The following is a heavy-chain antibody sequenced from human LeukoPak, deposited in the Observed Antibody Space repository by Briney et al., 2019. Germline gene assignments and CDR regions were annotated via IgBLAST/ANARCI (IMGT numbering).Heavy chain of an antibody. V-gene: IGHV4-4*07. Sequence: TSETLSLTCSVCGGSISSYYWICLRQPAGKGLECIGRIYTSGSTNYNPSLKTRLTMSVDTSKNQLSLTLISVTSADTAVYYCAGDYPFDYWGQGNLVTVSS. CDR2: IYTSGST. CDR1: GGSISSYY. CDR3: AGDYPFDY. J-gene: IGHJ4*02.